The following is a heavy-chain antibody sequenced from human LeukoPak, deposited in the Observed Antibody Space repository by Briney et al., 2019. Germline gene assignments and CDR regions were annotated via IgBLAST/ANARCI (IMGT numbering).Heavy chain of an antibody. D-gene: IGHD3-22*01. V-gene: IGHV3-48*01. CDR1: GFTFSSYN. J-gene: IGHJ4*02. CDR3: ARGRSSGPDY. CDR2: IGSSSSTI. Sequence: GESLRLSCAASGFTFSSYNMNWVRKAPGKGLEWVSYIGSSSSTIYYADSVKGRFTISRDNAKNSLYLQMNSLRAEDTAVYYCARGRSSGPDYWGQGTLVTASS.